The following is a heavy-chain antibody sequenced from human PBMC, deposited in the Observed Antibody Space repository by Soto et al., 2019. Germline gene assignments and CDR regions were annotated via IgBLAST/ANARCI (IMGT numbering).Heavy chain of an antibody. CDR3: ATAGTMGDVEGGYYYYGMDV. CDR2: IIPIFGTA. Sequence: QVQLVQSGAEVKKPGSSVKVSCKASGGTFSSYAISWVRQAPGQGLEWMGGIIPIFGTANYAQKFQGRVTITADESTSTAYMELSSLRSEDTAVYYCATAGTMGDVEGGYYYYGMDVWGQGTTVTVSS. D-gene: IGHD3-10*01. CDR1: GGTFSSYA. J-gene: IGHJ6*02. V-gene: IGHV1-69*12.